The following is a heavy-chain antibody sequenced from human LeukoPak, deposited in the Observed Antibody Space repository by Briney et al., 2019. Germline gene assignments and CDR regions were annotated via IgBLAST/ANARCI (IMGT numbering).Heavy chain of an antibody. Sequence: ASVKVSCKASGYTFTGYYMHWVRQAPGQGLEWMGWISAYNGNTNYAQKLQGRVTMTTDTSTSTAYMELRSLRSDDTAVYYCARLLISGWYHGDYYYYYMDVWGKGTTVTISS. V-gene: IGHV1-18*04. D-gene: IGHD6-19*01. CDR3: ARLLISGWYHGDYYYYYMDV. J-gene: IGHJ6*03. CDR1: GYTFTGYY. CDR2: ISAYNGNT.